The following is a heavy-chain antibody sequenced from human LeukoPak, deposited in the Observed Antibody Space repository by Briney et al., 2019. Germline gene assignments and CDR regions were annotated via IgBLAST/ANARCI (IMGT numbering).Heavy chain of an antibody. CDR3: ARDNLGFGEFSDYYYMDV. Sequence: SETLSLTXTVSGGSISSYYWSWIRQPPGKGLEWIGYIYYSGSTNSNPSLKSRVTISVDTSKNQFSLKLSSVTAADTAVYYCARDNLGFGEFSDYYYMDVWGKGTTVTVSS. V-gene: IGHV4-59*01. CDR2: IYYSGST. J-gene: IGHJ6*03. CDR1: GGSISSYY. D-gene: IGHD3-10*01.